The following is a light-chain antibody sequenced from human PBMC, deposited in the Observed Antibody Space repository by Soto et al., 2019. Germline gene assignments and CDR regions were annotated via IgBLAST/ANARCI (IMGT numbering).Light chain of an antibody. V-gene: IGLV2-11*01. Sequence: QSVLTQPRSVSGSPGQSVTISCTGTSSDVGDYNYVSWYQQHPGKAPKLMIYDVSKRPSGVPDRFSGSKSGNTASLTISGLQAEDEADYYCCSYAGSCYVFGTGTKVTVL. CDR2: DVS. CDR1: SSDVGDYNY. CDR3: CSYAGSCYV. J-gene: IGLJ1*01.